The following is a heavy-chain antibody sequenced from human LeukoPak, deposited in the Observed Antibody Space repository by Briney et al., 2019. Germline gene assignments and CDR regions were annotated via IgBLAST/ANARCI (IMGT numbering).Heavy chain of an antibody. CDR1: RFTFSSYG. Sequence: GGSLRLSCAASRFTFSSYGMHWVRQAPGKGLEWVAFIRYDGSNKYYADSVKGRFTISRDNSKNTLYLQMNSLRAEDTAVYYCAKHRPRWLQSYYMDVWGKGTTVTVSS. CDR2: IRYDGSNK. V-gene: IGHV3-30*02. CDR3: AKHRPRWLQSYYMDV. J-gene: IGHJ6*03. D-gene: IGHD5-24*01.